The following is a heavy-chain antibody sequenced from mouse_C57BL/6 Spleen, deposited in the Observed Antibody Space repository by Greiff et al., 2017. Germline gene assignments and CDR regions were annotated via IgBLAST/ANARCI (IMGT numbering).Heavy chain of an antibody. V-gene: IGHV1-15*01. CDR3: TRDYYSNPWFAY. J-gene: IGHJ3*01. CDR2: IDPETGGT. Sequence: VQLVESGAELVRPGASVTLSCKASGYTFTDYEMHWVKQTPVHGLEWIGAIDPETGGTAYNQKFKGKAILTADKSSSTAYMELRSLTSEDSAVYYCTRDYYSNPWFAYWGQGTLVTVSA. D-gene: IGHD2-5*01. CDR1: GYTFTDYE.